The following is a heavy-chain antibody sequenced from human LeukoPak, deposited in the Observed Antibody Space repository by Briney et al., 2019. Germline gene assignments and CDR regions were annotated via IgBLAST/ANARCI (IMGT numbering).Heavy chain of an antibody. D-gene: IGHD6-13*01. CDR1: GFTFSSYA. CDR3: ARDRISQQQLVNYFDY. J-gene: IGHJ4*02. CDR2: ISYDGSDK. Sequence: GRSLRLSCAASGFTFSSYAMYWVRQAPGKGLEWVAVISYDGSDKFYADSVKGRFTISRDNSKNTLYLQMNSLRAEDTAVYYCARDRISQQQLVNYFDYWGQGTLVTVSS. V-gene: IGHV3-30*04.